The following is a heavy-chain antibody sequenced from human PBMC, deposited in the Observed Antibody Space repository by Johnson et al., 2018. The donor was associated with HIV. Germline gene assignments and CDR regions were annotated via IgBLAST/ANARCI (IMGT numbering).Heavy chain of an antibody. J-gene: IGHJ3*02. V-gene: IGHV3-7*01. CDR3: AREGGIAAAGTDAFDI. Sequence: VQLVESGGGLVQPGGSLRLSCAASGFTLSSYWMSWVRQAPGKGLEWVANIKQDGSEKYYVDSVKGRFTISRDNAKNSLYLQMNSLRAEDTAVYYCAREGGIAAAGTDAFDIWGQGTMVTVSS. CDR1: GFTLSSYW. D-gene: IGHD6-13*01. CDR2: IKQDGSEK.